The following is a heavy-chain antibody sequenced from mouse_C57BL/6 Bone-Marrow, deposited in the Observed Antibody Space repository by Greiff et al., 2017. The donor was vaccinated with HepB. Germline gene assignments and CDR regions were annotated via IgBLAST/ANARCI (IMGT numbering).Heavy chain of an antibody. Sequence: EVKLVESGGGLVKPGGSLKLSCAASGFTFSDYGMHWVRQAPEKGLEWVAYISSGSSPIYYADTVKGRFTISRDNAKNTLFLQMTSLRSEDTAMYYCSGWLLGFAYWGQGTLVTVSA. CDR1: GFTFSDYG. CDR3: SGWLLGFAY. D-gene: IGHD2-3*01. V-gene: IGHV5-17*01. J-gene: IGHJ3*01. CDR2: ISSGSSPI.